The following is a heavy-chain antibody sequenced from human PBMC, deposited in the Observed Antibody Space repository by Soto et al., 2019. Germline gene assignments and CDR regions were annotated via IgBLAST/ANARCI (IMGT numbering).Heavy chain of an antibody. V-gene: IGHV3-23*01. CDR3: AKLYRLTVISSWLVGY. CDR1: GFTFSSYA. CDR2: ISGSGGST. Sequence: EVQLLESGGGLVQPGGSLRLSCAASGFTFSSYAMSWVRQAPGKGLEWVSAISGSGGSTYYADSVKGRFTISRDNSKNMLYLQMNSLRAEDTAVYYCAKLYRLTVISSWLVGYWGQGPLVTVSS. J-gene: IGHJ4*02. D-gene: IGHD6-13*01.